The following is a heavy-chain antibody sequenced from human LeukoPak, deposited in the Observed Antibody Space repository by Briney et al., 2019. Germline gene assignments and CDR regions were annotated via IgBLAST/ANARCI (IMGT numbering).Heavy chain of an antibody. J-gene: IGHJ4*02. D-gene: IGHD5-18*01. CDR2: IKQPGSEK. Sequence: PGGSLRLSCAASRFTFSRYSMRWVRQAPRKGLEWVANIKQPGSEKYYVDSVKGRFTISRDNTKKSLFLQMKSLRAEDTAVHYFARGGGYSYGSFDYWGQGTLVTVSS. CDR3: ARGGGYSYGSFDY. V-gene: IGHV3-7*01. CDR1: RFTFSRYS.